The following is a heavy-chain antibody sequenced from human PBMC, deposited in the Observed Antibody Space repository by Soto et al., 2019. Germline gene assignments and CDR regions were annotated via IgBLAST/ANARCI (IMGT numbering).Heavy chain of an antibody. CDR2: IASGRNYI. D-gene: IGHD3-10*01. J-gene: IGHJ4*02. CDR1: GFTFSTYA. Sequence: GGSLRLSCAAFGFTFSTYAMNWVRQAPGKGLQWVASIASGRNYIHYADKVKGRFTISRDDAKTSLYLEMNSLSAEDTGVYFCARDMYGRSWFVDYWGRGTPVTVSS. CDR3: ARDMYGRSWFVDY. V-gene: IGHV3-21*01.